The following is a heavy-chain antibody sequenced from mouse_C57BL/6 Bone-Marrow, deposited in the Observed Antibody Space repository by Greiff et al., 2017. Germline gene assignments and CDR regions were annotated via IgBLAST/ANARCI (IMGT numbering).Heavy chain of an antibody. CDR3: ARPLLRPLYWYFDV. CDR1: GIDFSRYW. D-gene: IGHD2-4*01. CDR2: INPDSSTI. Sequence: EVKLLESGGGLVQPGGSLKLSCAASGIDFSRYWMSWVRRAPGKGLEWIGEINPDSSTINYAPSLKDKFIISRDNAKNTLYLQMSKVRSEDTALYYCARPLLRPLYWYFDVWGTGTTVTVSS. J-gene: IGHJ1*03. V-gene: IGHV4-1*01.